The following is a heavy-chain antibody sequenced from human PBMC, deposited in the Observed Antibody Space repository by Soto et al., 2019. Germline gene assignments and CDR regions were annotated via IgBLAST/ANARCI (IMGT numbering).Heavy chain of an antibody. Sequence: PSETLSLTCTVSGGSISSYYWSWIRQPPGKGLEWIGYIYYSGSTNYNPSLKSRVTISVDTSKNQFSLKLSSVTAADTAVYYCAGATRYFDYWGQGTLVNVS. D-gene: IGHD3-9*01. CDR1: GGSISSYY. V-gene: IGHV4-59*01. CDR2: IYYSGST. J-gene: IGHJ4*02. CDR3: AGATRYFDY.